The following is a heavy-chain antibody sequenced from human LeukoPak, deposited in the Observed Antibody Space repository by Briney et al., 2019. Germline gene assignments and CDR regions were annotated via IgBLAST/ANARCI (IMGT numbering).Heavy chain of an antibody. Sequence: PGRSLRLSCAASGFTFSSYAMSWVRQAPGKGLEWVSVISGSGGSTYYADSVKGRFTISRDNSKNTLYLQMNSLRAEDTALYYCAKDACSTTCYWSDYWGRGTLVTVSS. CDR1: GFTFSSYA. D-gene: IGHD2-2*01. J-gene: IGHJ4*02. CDR3: AKDACSTTCYWSDY. CDR2: ISGSGGST. V-gene: IGHV3-23*01.